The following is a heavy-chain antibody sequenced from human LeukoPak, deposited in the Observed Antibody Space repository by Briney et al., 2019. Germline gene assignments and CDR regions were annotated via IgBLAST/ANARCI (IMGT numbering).Heavy chain of an antibody. Sequence: SETLSLTCTVSGGSISSYYWSWIRQPPGKGLEWIAYSYYSGSTNYNPSLKSRVTISVDTSKNQFPLKLSSVTAADTAVYYCARGYYDSSGYYYFDYWGQGTLVTVSS. CDR2: SYYSGST. J-gene: IGHJ4*02. V-gene: IGHV4-59*01. CDR1: GGSISSYY. CDR3: ARGYYDSSGYYYFDY. D-gene: IGHD3-22*01.